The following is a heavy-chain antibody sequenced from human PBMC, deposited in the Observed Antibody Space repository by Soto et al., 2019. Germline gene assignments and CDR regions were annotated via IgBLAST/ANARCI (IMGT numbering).Heavy chain of an antibody. V-gene: IGHV1-45*02. CDR2: ITPFNGST. J-gene: IGHJ4*02. Sequence: GASVKVSCKASGNTFTCDYLHWVRQAPGQALEWMGLITPFNGSTKYAQKFQDRVTFTGDTSLNTAYMELSSLRSDDTAMFYCASGRYDSSGYFDYWGQGTLVTVSS. CDR3: ASGRYDSSGYFDY. D-gene: IGHD3-22*01. CDR1: GNTFTCDY.